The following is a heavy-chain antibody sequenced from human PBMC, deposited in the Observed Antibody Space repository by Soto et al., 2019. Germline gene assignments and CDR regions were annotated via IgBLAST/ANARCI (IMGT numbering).Heavy chain of an antibody. CDR2: ISGSCGST. J-gene: IGHJ4*02. V-gene: IGHV3-23*01. Sequence: GGSLRLSCAASGFTFSSYAMSWARQAPGKVLEWVSAISGSCGSTYYADSVKGRFTISRDNSKNTLYLQMNSLRAEDTAVYYCAKDTSSGWYDYWGQGTLGTVSS. CDR1: GFTFSSYA. D-gene: IGHD6-19*01. CDR3: AKDTSSGWYDY.